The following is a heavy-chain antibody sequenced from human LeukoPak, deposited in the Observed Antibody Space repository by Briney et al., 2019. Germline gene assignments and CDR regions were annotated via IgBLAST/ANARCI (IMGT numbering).Heavy chain of an antibody. V-gene: IGHV4-30-4*01. Sequence: PSQTLSLTCTVSGGSISNDDYYWTWIRQSPGKGLEWIGYIFYRGSTYYNPSLKSRLAISVDTSKNQFSMKLTSVTAADTAIYFCARDQRSSGGKIFDYWGQGTLFTVS. CDR2: IFYRGST. CDR3: ARDQRSSGGKIFDY. CDR1: GGSISNDDYY. J-gene: IGHJ4*02. D-gene: IGHD3-16*01.